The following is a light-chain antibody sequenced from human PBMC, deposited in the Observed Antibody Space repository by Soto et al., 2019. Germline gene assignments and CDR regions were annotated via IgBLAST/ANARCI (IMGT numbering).Light chain of an antibody. V-gene: IGLV2-8*01. CDR3: SSYSGTNNLLI. Sequence: QSVLTQPPSASGSPGQSVTISCTGTSNDVGNYNYVSWYQQHPGKAPKVLISEVSKRPSGVPDRFSGSTSGNMASLTVSGLQAEDEADYYCSSYSGTNNLLIFGGGTKLTVL. J-gene: IGLJ2*01. CDR2: EVS. CDR1: SNDVGNYNY.